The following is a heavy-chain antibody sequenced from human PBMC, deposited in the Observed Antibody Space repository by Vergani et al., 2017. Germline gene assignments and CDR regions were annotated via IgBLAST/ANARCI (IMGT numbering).Heavy chain of an antibody. CDR2: ISWNSGSI. CDR3: AKAKTWELNRPYMAN. CDR1: GFTFDDYA. V-gene: IGHV3-9*01. J-gene: IGHJ4*02. Sequence: EVQLVESGGGLVQPGRSLRLSCAASGFTFDDYAMHWVRQAPGKGLEWVSGISWNSGSIGYADSVKGRFTISRDNAKNSLYLQINSLRAEDTALYYCAKAKTWELNRPYMANWGQGTLVTVSS. D-gene: IGHD1-26*01.